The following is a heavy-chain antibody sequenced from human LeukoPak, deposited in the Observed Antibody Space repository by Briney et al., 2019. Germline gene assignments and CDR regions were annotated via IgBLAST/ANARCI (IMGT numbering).Heavy chain of an antibody. D-gene: IGHD3-16*01. Sequence: GGSLRLSCAASGFTFSNYGLNWVRQAPGKGLEWVSSISGLSTHIYYGDSVKGRFSISRDNAKNSVYLQMNSLGVEDTAIYYCGRAFPPLRTSSAGDLWGQGILVTVSS. J-gene: IGHJ4*02. CDR1: GFTFSNYG. CDR3: GRAFPPLRTSSAGDL. V-gene: IGHV3-21*01. CDR2: ISGLSTHI.